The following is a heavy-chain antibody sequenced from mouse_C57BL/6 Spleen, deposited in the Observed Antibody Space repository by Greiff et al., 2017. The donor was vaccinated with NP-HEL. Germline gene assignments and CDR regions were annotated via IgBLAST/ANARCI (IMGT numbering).Heavy chain of an antibody. V-gene: IGHV5-4*01. Sequence: EVKVEESGGGLVKPGGSLKLSCAASGFTFSSYAMSWVRQTPEKRLEWVATISDGGSYTYYPDNVKGRFTISRDNAKNNLYLQMSHLKSEDTAMYYCARDNTVVAPYFDYWGQGTTLTVSS. CDR3: ARDNTVVAPYFDY. J-gene: IGHJ2*01. D-gene: IGHD1-1*01. CDR2: ISDGGSYT. CDR1: GFTFSSYA.